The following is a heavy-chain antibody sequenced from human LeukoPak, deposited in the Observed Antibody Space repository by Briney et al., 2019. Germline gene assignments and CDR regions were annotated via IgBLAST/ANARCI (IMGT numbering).Heavy chain of an antibody. Sequence: GGSLRLSCAASGFTVSSNYTSWVRQAPGKGLEWVSVIYSGGSTYYADSVKGRFTISRDNSKNTLYLQMNSLRAEDTAVYYCARFTYYDFWSYGGTFDYWGQGTLVTVSS. CDR2: IYSGGST. D-gene: IGHD3-3*01. CDR3: ARFTYYDFWSYGGTFDY. V-gene: IGHV3-66*02. CDR1: GFTVSSNY. J-gene: IGHJ4*02.